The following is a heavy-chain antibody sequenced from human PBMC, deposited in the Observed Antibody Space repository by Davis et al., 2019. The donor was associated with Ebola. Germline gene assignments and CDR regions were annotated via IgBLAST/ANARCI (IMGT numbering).Heavy chain of an antibody. V-gene: IGHV4-59*12. CDR3: AREVRLRLTDYFDD. CDR1: GGSISSYY. J-gene: IGHJ4*02. CDR2: IYYSGST. D-gene: IGHD2-8*01. Sequence: SETLSPTCTVSGGSISSYYWSWIRQPPGKGLEWIGYIYYSGSTNYNPSLKSRVTISVDTSKNQFSLKLSSVTVADTAMYYCAREVRLRLTDYFDDWGQGTLVTVSS.